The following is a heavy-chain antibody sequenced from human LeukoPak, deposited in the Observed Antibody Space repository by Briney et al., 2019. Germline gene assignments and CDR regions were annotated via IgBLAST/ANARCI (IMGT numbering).Heavy chain of an antibody. CDR1: GFTFSSYD. CDR3: ARGTVATIGWYFDL. V-gene: IGHV3-13*05. D-gene: IGHD5-12*01. Sequence: GGSLRLSCAASGFTFSSYDMHWVRQATGKGLEWVSTIGAGGDPYYPGSAKGRFTISRENAKNSLYLQMNSLRAGDTAMYYCARGTVATIGWYFDLWGRGTPVTVSS. J-gene: IGHJ2*01. CDR2: IGAGGDP.